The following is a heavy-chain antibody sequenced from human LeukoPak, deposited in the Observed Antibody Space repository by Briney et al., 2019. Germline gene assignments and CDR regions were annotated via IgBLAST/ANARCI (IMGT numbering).Heavy chain of an antibody. J-gene: IGHJ6*02. D-gene: IGHD3-22*01. CDR2: VIATDAST. CDR3: AKSSDSSGRYTHGLDV. Sequence: GGSLRLSCAASGFTFTRYAMAWVRQAPGKGLEWVSSVIATDASTRYADSARGRFTISRDNFRNTVYLQMNSLRAEDTAIYYCAKSSDSSGRYTHGLDVWGQGTTVTVSS. CDR1: GFTFTRYA. V-gene: IGHV3-23*01.